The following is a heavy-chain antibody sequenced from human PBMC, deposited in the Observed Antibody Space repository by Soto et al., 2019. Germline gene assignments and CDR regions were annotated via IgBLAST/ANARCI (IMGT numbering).Heavy chain of an antibody. Sequence: WIRQAPGKGLEWVAVISYDGSNKYYADSVKGRFTISRDKSKSTLYLQMNSLRAEDTAVYYCAREAVTVTHDYNYYHGMDVWGQGPTVTVSS. CDR2: ISYDGSNK. V-gene: IGHV3-30-3*01. J-gene: IGHJ6*02. CDR3: AREAVTVTHDYNYYHGMDV. D-gene: IGHD4-17*01.